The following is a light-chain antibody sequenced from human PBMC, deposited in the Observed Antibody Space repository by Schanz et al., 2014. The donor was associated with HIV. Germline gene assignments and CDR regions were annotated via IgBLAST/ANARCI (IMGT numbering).Light chain of an antibody. CDR1: NSDIGAYNY. CDR2: DVT. CDR3: CSYAGDYSFYV. J-gene: IGLJ1*01. V-gene: IGLV2-11*01. Sequence: QSALTQPRSVSGSPGQSVTISCTGSNSDIGAYNYVSWYQHHPTKAPKLLLYDVTKRPSGVPDRFSGSTSGITASLTISGLQAEDEADYYCCSYAGDYSFYVFGTGTKVTVL.